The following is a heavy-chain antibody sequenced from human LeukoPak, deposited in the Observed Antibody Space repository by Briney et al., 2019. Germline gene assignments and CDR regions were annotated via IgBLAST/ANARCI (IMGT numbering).Heavy chain of an antibody. CDR3: AKDIRYSGSYIDY. CDR1: GFTFGDYA. CDR2: ISWNSSSI. V-gene: IGHV3-9*01. Sequence: SLRLSCAASGFTFGDYAMHWVRQAPGKGLEWVSGISWNSSSIGYADSVKGRFTISRDNAKNSLYLQMNSLRAEDTALYYCAKDIRYSGSYIDYWGQGTLVTVSS. J-gene: IGHJ4*02. D-gene: IGHD1-26*01.